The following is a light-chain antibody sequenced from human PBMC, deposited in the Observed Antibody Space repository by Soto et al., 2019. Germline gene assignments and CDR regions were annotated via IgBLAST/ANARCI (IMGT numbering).Light chain of an antibody. CDR1: SSDVGAYNY. V-gene: IGLV2-14*01. Sequence: QSVLTQPASVSGSPGQSITISCTGTSSDVGAYNYVSWYQQHPGKAPKLMIYDVTNRPSGVSDRFSGSKSGNTASLTISGLRADDEADYYCNSYTGRSARYVFGTGTKLTVL. J-gene: IGLJ1*01. CDR2: DVT. CDR3: NSYTGRSARYV.